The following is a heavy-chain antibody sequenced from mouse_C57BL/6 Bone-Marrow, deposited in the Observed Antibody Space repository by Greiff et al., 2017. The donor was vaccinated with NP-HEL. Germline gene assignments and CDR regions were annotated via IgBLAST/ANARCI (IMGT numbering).Heavy chain of an antibody. CDR3: ARYMGPAYAMDY. J-gene: IGHJ4*01. D-gene: IGHD4-1*01. Sequence: EVKLMESGGGLVQPGGSLSLSCAASGFTFTDYYMSWVRQPPGQALEWLGFIRNKANGYTTEYSASVKGRFTISIDNSQSILYLQMNALRAEDSATYYCARYMGPAYAMDYWGQGTSVTVSS. CDR1: GFTFTDYY. V-gene: IGHV7-3*01. CDR2: IRNKANGYTT.